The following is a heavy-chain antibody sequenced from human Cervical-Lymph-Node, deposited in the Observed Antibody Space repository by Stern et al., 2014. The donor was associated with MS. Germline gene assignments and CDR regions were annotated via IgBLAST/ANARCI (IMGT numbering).Heavy chain of an antibody. CDR3: VRGGFSYGYGLDA. J-gene: IGHJ6*02. CDR1: GYTFINYD. D-gene: IGHD5-18*01. V-gene: IGHV1-8*01. CDR2: MNPNNANT. Sequence: VQLVESGSQVRKPGASVKVSCQALGYTFINYDIFWVRQATGQGLEWMGWMNPNNANTGHAQKFQGRVTMTRNTSISTAYMELSGLRSDDTGVYYCVRGGFSYGYGLDAWGQGTAVIVSS.